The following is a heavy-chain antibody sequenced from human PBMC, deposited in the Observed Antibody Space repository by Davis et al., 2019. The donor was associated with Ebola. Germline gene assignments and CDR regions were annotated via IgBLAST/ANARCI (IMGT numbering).Heavy chain of an antibody. Sequence: GGSLRLSCAASGFTFSGSAMHWVRQASGKGLEWVGRIRSKANSYATAYAASVKGRFTISRDDSKNTAYLQMNSLKTEDTAVYYCSYTYSSGEDVWGQGTTVTVSS. J-gene: IGHJ6*02. CDR1: GFTFSGSA. V-gene: IGHV3-73*01. D-gene: IGHD6-25*01. CDR2: IRSKANSYAT. CDR3: SYTYSSGEDV.